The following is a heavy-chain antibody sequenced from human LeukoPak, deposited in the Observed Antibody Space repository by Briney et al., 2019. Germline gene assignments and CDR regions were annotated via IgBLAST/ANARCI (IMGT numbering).Heavy chain of an antibody. CDR3: AIKSDYGDYLGGDY. CDR1: GFTFGSYE. V-gene: IGHV3-48*03. Sequence: GGSLRLSCAASGFTFGSYEMNWVRQAPGKGLEWVSYISSSGSTIYYADSVKGRFTISRDNAKNSLYLQMNSLRAEDTAVYYCAIKSDYGDYLGGDYWGQGTLVTVSS. J-gene: IGHJ4*02. CDR2: ISSSGSTI. D-gene: IGHD4-17*01.